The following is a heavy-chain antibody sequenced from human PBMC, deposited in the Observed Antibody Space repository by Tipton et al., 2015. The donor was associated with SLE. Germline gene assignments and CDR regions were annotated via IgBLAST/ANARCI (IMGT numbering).Heavy chain of an antibody. D-gene: IGHD2-21*01. CDR1: GGSFSGYY. Sequence: LRLSCAVYGGSFSGYYWSWIRQPPGKGLEWIGEINHSGSTNYNPSLKSRVTISVDTSKKQFSLKLSSVTAADTAVYYCARGLFRGESDYWGQGTLVTVSS. J-gene: IGHJ4*02. V-gene: IGHV4-34*01. CDR2: INHSGST. CDR3: ARGLFRGESDY.